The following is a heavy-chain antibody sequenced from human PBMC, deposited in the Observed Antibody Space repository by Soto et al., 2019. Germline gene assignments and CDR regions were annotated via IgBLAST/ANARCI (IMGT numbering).Heavy chain of an antibody. J-gene: IGHJ6*02. V-gene: IGHV1-2*02. Sequence: ASVKVSCKASGYTFTGYDMHWVLQAPGQGLEWMGWINPNSGGTNYAQKFQGRVTMTRDTSISTAYMELSRLRSDDTAVYYCARDPSKSRAGYYGLDVWGQGTPVTVSS. D-gene: IGHD3-22*01. CDR1: GYTFTGYD. CDR2: INPNSGGT. CDR3: ARDPSKSRAGYYGLDV.